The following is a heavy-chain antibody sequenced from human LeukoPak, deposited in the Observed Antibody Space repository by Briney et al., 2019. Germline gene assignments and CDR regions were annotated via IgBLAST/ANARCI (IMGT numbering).Heavy chain of an antibody. Sequence: GESLKISSKGSGYSFTSYWIGWVRQMPGKGLEWMGIIYPGDSDTRYSPSFQGQVTISADKSISTAYLQWSSLKASDTAMYYCARRITIFGVDAYYFDYWGQGTLVTVSS. CDR1: GYSFTSYW. V-gene: IGHV5-51*01. CDR2: IYPGDSDT. CDR3: ARRITIFGVDAYYFDY. J-gene: IGHJ4*02. D-gene: IGHD3-3*01.